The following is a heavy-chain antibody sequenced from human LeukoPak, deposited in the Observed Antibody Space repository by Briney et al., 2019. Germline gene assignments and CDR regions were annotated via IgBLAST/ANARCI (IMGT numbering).Heavy chain of an antibody. D-gene: IGHD2-21*01. CDR3: ARIHPSRYFDY. J-gene: IGHJ4*02. CDR2: ISSSSYI. V-gene: IGHV3-21*01. CDR1: GFTFSRYS. Sequence: PGGSLRLSCAASGFTFSRYSMNWVRQAPGKGLEWVSSISSSSYIYYADSVKGRFTISRDNAKNSLYLQMNSLRAEDTAVYYCARIHPSRYFDYWGQGTLVTVSS.